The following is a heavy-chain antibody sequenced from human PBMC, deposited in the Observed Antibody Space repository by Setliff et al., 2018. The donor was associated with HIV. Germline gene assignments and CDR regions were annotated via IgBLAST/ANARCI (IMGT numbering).Heavy chain of an antibody. Sequence: PSETLSLTCNVSGDSISSYYWSWIRQPPGKGLEWIGYIYNSGGTYYNPSLKSRITMSIDTSKNQFSLKLNSVTAADTAVYFCARASRWGSIPFDYWGQGTLVTVSS. D-gene: IGHD2-21*01. CDR1: GDSISSYY. CDR2: IYNSGGT. CDR3: ARASRWGSIPFDY. V-gene: IGHV4-59*06. J-gene: IGHJ4*02.